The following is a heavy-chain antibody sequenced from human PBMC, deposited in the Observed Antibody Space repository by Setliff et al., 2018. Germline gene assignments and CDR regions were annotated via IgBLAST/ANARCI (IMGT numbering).Heavy chain of an antibody. CDR2: IYTSGST. CDR3: ASYRQDVNY. CDR1: GGSISSGSYY. J-gene: IGHJ4*02. D-gene: IGHD4-4*01. V-gene: IGHV4-61*09. Sequence: SEALSLTCTVSGGSISSGSYYWSWIRQPAGKGLEWIGHIYTSGSTNYNPSLKSRVTISVDTSKNQFSLKLSSVTAADTAVYYCASYRQDVNYWGQGTLVTVSS.